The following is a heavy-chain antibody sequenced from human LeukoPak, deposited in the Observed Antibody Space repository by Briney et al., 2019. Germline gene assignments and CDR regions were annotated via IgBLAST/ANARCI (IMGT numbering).Heavy chain of an antibody. J-gene: IGHJ6*02. D-gene: IGHD3-3*01. V-gene: IGHV4-59*01. CDR1: GGSFSGYY. CDR2: IYYSGST. Sequence: NPSETLSLTCAVYGGSFSGYYWSWIRQPPGKGLEWIGYIYYSGSTNYNPSLKSRVTISVDTSKNQFSLKLSSVTAADTAVYYCARDPRSGRYYYGMDVWGQGTTVTVSS. CDR3: ARDPRSGRYYYGMDV.